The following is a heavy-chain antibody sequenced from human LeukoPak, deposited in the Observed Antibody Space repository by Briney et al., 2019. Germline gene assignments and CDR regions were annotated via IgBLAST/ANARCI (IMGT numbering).Heavy chain of an antibody. V-gene: IGHV3-33*06. CDR1: GFTFSIYG. D-gene: IGHD3-22*01. CDR2: IWYDGSNK. Sequence: PGRSLRLSCAASGFTFSIYGMRWVRQAPGKGLEWVAVIWYDGSNKYYADSVKGRFTISRDNSKNTLYLQMNSLRAEDTAVYYCANEAYYYDSSGYSNWFDPWGQGTLVTVSS. CDR3: ANEAYYYDSSGYSNWFDP. J-gene: IGHJ5*02.